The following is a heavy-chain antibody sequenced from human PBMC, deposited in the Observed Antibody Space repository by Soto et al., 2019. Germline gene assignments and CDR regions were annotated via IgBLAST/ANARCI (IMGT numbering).Heavy chain of an antibody. V-gene: IGHV1-69*13. CDR2: IIPIFGTA. CDR3: ARDFWSGSGDYYGMDV. D-gene: IGHD3-3*01. CDR1: GGTFSSYA. Sequence: GASVKVSCKASGGTFSSYAVSWVRQAPGQGLEWMGGIIPIFGTANYAQKFQGRVTITADESTSTAYMELSSLRSEDTAVYYCARDFWSGSGDYYGMDVWGQGTTVTVSS. J-gene: IGHJ6*02.